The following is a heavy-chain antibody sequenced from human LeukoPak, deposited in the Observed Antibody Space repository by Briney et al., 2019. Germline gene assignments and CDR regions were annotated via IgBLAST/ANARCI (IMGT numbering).Heavy chain of an antibody. Sequence: EASVKVSCKASGYTFTNYAISWVRQAPGQGLEWMGRIIPILGIANYAQKFQGRVTITADKSTGTAYMELSSLRSEDTAVYYCATPDPGLGKYNSGWYVDYYYYGMDVWGQGTTVTVSS. CDR3: ATPDPGLGKYNSGWYVDYYYYGMDV. J-gene: IGHJ6*02. CDR1: GYTFTNYA. D-gene: IGHD6-19*01. V-gene: IGHV1-69*04. CDR2: IIPILGIA.